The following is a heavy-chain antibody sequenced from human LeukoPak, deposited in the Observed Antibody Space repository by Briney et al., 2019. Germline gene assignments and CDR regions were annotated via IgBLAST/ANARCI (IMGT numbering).Heavy chain of an antibody. CDR2: IYYSGST. Sequence: PSETLSLTCTVSGGSISRYYWSWIRQPPGEGLEWIGYIYYSGSTKYNPSLKNRVTISLDTAKNQFSLKLSSVTAADTAVYYCARGRDGYNFNWFDPWGQGTLVTVSS. D-gene: IGHD5-24*01. J-gene: IGHJ5*02. CDR3: ARGRDGYNFNWFDP. V-gene: IGHV4-59*01. CDR1: GGSISRYY.